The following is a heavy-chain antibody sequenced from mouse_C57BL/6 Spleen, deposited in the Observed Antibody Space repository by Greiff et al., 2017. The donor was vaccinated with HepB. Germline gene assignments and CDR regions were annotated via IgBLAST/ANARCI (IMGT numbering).Heavy chain of an antibody. Sequence: ESGPGLVKPSQSLSLTCSVTGYSITSGYYWNWIRQFPGNKLEWMGYISYDGSNNYNPSLKNRISITRDTSKNQFFLKLNSVTTEDTATYYCARTLGGYWGQGTSVTVSS. D-gene: IGHD3-3*01. CDR1: GYSITSGYY. CDR3: ARTLGGY. CDR2: ISYDGSN. V-gene: IGHV3-6*01. J-gene: IGHJ4*01.